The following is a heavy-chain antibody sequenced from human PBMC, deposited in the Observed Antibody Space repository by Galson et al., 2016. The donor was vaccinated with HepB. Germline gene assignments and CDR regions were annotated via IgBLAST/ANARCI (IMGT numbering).Heavy chain of an antibody. D-gene: IGHD1-26*01. CDR3: ARDYLTYTGSYLYP. J-gene: IGHJ5*02. CDR1: GFTFSSYW. Sequence: SLRIACAASGFTFSSYWMHWVRQVPGKGLVMVARTNTDGSDTGYADSVKGRFTISRDNAKNTLYLQMNTLRAEDTAVYYCARDYLTYTGSYLYPWGQGTLATVSS. V-gene: IGHV3-74*01. CDR2: TNTDGSDT.